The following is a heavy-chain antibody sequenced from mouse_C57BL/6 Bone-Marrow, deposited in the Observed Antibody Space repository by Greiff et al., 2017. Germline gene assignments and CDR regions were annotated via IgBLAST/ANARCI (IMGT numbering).Heavy chain of an antibody. Sequence: QVQLQQPGAELVRPGSSVKLSCKASGYTFTSYWMHWVKQRPIQGLEWIGNIDPSDSETHYNQKFKDKATLTVDKSSSTAYMQLSSLTSEDSAVYYCASRGVVGGYWYFDVWGTGTTVTVAS. CDR2: IDPSDSET. V-gene: IGHV1-52*01. J-gene: IGHJ1*03. CDR1: GYTFTSYW. D-gene: IGHD1-1*01. CDR3: ASRGVVGGYWYFDV.